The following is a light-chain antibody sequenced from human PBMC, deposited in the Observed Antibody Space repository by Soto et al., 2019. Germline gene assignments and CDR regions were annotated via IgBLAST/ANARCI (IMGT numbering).Light chain of an antibody. Sequence: QSVLTQPPSVSAAPGQKVTISCFGSSSNIGNNYVSWYQQLPGTAPLLFIYENNKRPSGIPDRFSGSKSGTSATLGITGLQTGDEADYYCETWDSSLSAVVFGGGTKVTVL. J-gene: IGLJ2*01. CDR3: ETWDSSLSAVV. CDR1: SSNIGNNY. V-gene: IGLV1-51*02. CDR2: ENN.